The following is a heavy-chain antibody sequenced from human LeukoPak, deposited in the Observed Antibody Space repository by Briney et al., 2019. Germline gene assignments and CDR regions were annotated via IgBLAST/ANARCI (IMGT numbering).Heavy chain of an antibody. D-gene: IGHD3-10*01. CDR3: AKGRYPGSGSYLNSHDD. V-gene: IGHV3-23*01. CDR2: ISGNGDRT. J-gene: IGHJ4*02. Sequence: GGSLRLSCTASGFTFSNYVMSWVRQAPGKGLEWVSLISGNGDRTYYADSVKGRFTVSRDNSRNTLFLQMYNLGVEDTAVYSCAKGRYPGSGSYLNSHDDSSQGTLVTVSS. CDR1: GFTFSNYV.